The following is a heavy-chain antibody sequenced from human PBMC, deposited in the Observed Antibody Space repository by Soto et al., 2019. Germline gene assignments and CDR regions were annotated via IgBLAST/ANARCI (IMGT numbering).Heavy chain of an antibody. D-gene: IGHD3-3*01. CDR3: ARATRAPRVVRFTTVFDY. V-gene: IGHV4-31*03. Sequence: SETLSLTCTVSGGSISSGGYYWSWIRQHPGKGLEWIGYIYYSGSTYYNPSLKSRVTISVDTSKNQFSLKLSSVTAADTAVYYCARATRAPRVVRFTTVFDYWGQGTLVTVSS. J-gene: IGHJ4*02. CDR1: GGSISSGGYY. CDR2: IYYSGST.